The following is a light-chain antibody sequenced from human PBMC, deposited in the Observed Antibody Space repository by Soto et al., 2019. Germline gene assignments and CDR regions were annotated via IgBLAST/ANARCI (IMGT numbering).Light chain of an antibody. J-gene: IGLJ1*01. CDR2: DVS. CDR1: SSDVGGYNY. CDR3: SSSTTSSTRV. Sequence: QSALTQPASVSGSPGQSITISCTGTSSDVGGYNYVTWYQHHPGKAPKLMIYDVSNRPSGVSNRFSGSKSGNTASLTISGLQADDEADYYRSSSTTSSTRVFGTGTKVTVL. V-gene: IGLV2-14*01.